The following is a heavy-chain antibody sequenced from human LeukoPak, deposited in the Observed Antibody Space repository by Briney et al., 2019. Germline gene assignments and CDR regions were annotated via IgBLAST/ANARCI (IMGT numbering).Heavy chain of an antibody. CDR1: GGSISSSSYY. CDR3: ASRPRGYSYGYVDY. J-gene: IGHJ4*02. V-gene: IGHV4-39*01. CDR2: IYYSGST. D-gene: IGHD5-18*01. Sequence: PSETLSLTCTVSGGSISSSSYYWGWIRQPPGKGLEWIGSIYYSGSTYYNPSLKSRVTISVDTSKNQFSLKLSSVTAADTAVYYCASRPRGYSYGYVDYWGQGTLVTVSS.